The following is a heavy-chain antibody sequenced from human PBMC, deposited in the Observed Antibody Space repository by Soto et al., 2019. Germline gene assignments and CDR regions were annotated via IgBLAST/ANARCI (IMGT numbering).Heavy chain of an antibody. V-gene: IGHV1-69*06. J-gene: IGHJ4*02. CDR2: IIPIFGTA. CDR1: GGTFSSYA. Sequence: SVKVSCKASGGTFSSYAISWVRQAPGQGLEWMGGIIPIFGTANYAQKFQGRVTITADKSTSTAYMELSSLRSEDTAVYYCARVMDCSGGSCYEDYWGQGPLVTVSS. D-gene: IGHD2-15*01. CDR3: ARVMDCSGGSCYEDY.